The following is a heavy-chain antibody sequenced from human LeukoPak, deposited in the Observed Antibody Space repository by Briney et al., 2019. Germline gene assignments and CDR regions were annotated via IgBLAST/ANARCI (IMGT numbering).Heavy chain of an antibody. CDR1: GGSFSGYY. D-gene: IGHD6-13*01. V-gene: IGHV4-34*01. CDR2: INHSGST. Sequence: PSETLSLTCAVYGGSFSGYYWSWIRQPPGKGLEWIGEINHSGSTNYNPSLKSRVTISVDTSKNQFSLKLSSVTAADTAVYYCARHRDSSWYWFDPWGQGTLVTVSS. CDR3: ARHRDSSWYWFDP. J-gene: IGHJ5*02.